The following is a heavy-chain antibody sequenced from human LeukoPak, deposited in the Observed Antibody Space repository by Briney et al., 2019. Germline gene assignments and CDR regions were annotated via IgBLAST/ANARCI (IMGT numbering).Heavy chain of an antibody. J-gene: IGHJ4*02. CDR3: AKVRRDGYNPYFDY. D-gene: IGHD5-24*01. Sequence: PGGSLRLSCVASEFNLSRFGMHWVRQAPGKGLEWVSAISGSGGSTYYADSVKGRFTISRDNSKNTLYLQMNSLRAEDTAVYYCAKVRRDGYNPYFDYWGQGTLVTVSS. CDR2: ISGSGGST. V-gene: IGHV3-23*01. CDR1: EFNLSRFG.